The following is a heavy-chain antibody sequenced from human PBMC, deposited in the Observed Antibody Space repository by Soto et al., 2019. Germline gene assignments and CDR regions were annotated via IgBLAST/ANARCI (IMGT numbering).Heavy chain of an antibody. CDR2: ISGSGGST. CDR3: AKALRGYCSGGSCSVSWFDP. J-gene: IGHJ5*02. Sequence: GSLRLSCAASGFTFSSYAMSWVRQAPGKGLEWVSAISGSGGSTYYADSVKGRFTISRDNSKNTLYLQMNSLGAEDTAVYYCAKALRGYCSGGSCSVSWFDPWGQGTLVTVSS. D-gene: IGHD2-15*01. CDR1: GFTFSSYA. V-gene: IGHV3-23*01.